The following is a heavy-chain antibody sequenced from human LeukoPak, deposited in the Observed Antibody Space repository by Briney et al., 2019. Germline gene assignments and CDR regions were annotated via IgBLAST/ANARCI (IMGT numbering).Heavy chain of an antibody. CDR3: AKVRRSSGWNRGAFDI. Sequence: PGGSLRLSCAASGFTFSSYAMSWVRQAPGKGLEWVSAISGSGGSTYYADSVKGRFTISRDNSKNTLYLQMNSLRAEDTAVYYCAKVRRSSGWNRGAFDIWGQGTMVTVSS. D-gene: IGHD6-19*01. CDR1: GFTFSSYA. CDR2: ISGSGGST. V-gene: IGHV3-23*01. J-gene: IGHJ3*02.